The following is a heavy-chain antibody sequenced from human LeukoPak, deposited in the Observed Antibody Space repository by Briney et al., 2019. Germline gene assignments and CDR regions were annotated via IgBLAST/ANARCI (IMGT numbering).Heavy chain of an antibody. V-gene: IGHV3-33*01. CDR3: AREGPRGNSQFGY. J-gene: IGHJ4*02. CDR1: GFTFSSYG. Sequence: GRSLRLSCAASGFTFSSYGMHWVRQAPGKGLEWVALIWYDGGNKYYTDSVKGRLTISRDNSKNTLYLQMNSLRAEDTAIYYCAREGPRGNSQFGYWGQGTLVTVSS. D-gene: IGHD2/OR15-2a*01. CDR2: IWYDGGNK.